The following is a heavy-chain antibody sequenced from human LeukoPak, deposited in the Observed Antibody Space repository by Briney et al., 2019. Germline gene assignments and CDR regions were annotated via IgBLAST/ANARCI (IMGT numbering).Heavy chain of an antibody. V-gene: IGHV1-46*01. D-gene: IGHD3-3*01. J-gene: IGHJ5*01. CDR1: GYTFTSYY. CDR3: ARMYLDPEWVLSFFDF. CDR2: INPSGGST. Sequence: ASVKVSCKASGYTFTSYYLHWVRQAPGQGLEWMGIINPSGGSTSYAQKFQDRVTMTRGTSTSTVYMELSSLRSEDTAVYYCARMYLDPEWVLSFFDFWGQGTLVTVSS.